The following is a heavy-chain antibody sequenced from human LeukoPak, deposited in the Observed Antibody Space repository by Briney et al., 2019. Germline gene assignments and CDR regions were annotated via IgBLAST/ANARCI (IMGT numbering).Heavy chain of an antibody. V-gene: IGHV1-2*02. CDR1: GYTFTGYY. J-gene: IGHJ4*02. D-gene: IGHD6-19*01. CDR2: INPNSGGT. CDR3: TREQAVAEPFDY. Sequence: ASVKVSCKASGYTFTGYYMHWVRQAPGQGLEWMGWINPNSGGTNYAQKFQGRVTMTRDTSISIAYMELSRLRSDDTAVYYCTREQAVAEPFDYWGQGTLVTVSS.